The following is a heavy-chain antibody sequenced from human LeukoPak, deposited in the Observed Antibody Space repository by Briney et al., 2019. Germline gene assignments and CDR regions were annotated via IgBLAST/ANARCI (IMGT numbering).Heavy chain of an antibody. CDR3: ARVSEWELTPEY. V-gene: IGHV1-2*02. CDR1: GYTFTNYY. D-gene: IGHD1-26*01. J-gene: IGHJ1*01. Sequence: ASVKVSCKASGYTFTNYYMHWVRQAPGQGLEWMGWIYPKSGATKYAQKFQDRVTMTRDTSISTAYMDLSSLRSDDTAVYFCARVSEWELTPEYWGQGTLVIVSS. CDR2: IYPKSGAT.